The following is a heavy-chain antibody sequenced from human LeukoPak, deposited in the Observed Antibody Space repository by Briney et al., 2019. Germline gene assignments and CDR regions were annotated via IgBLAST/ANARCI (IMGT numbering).Heavy chain of an antibody. V-gene: IGHV1-69*13. CDR2: IIPIFGTA. CDR1: GGTFSSYA. D-gene: IGHD1-14*01. J-gene: IGHJ4*02. CDR3: ARVKSSNLYYFDY. Sequence: SVKVSCKASGGTFSSYAISWVRQAPGQGLEWMGGIIPIFGTADYAQKFQGRVTITADESTSTAYMELSSLRSEDTAVYYCARVKSSNLYYFDYWGQGTLVTVSS.